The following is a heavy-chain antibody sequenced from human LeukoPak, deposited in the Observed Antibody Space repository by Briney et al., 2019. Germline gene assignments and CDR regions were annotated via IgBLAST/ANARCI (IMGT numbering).Heavy chain of an antibody. D-gene: IGHD5-18*01. J-gene: IGHJ4*02. CDR2: ISAYNGNT. Sequence: ASAKVSCKASGGTFSSYGISWVRQAPGQGLEWMGWISAYNGNTNYAQKLQGIGTMTTDTSTTPAYMELRSLTPDDTAVYSCARARTAMVREEDYWGQGTLVTASS. CDR3: ARARTAMVREEDY. V-gene: IGHV1-18*01. CDR1: GGTFSSYG.